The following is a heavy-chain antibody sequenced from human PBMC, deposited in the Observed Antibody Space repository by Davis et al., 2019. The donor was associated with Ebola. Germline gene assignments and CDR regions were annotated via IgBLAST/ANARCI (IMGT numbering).Heavy chain of an antibody. D-gene: IGHD6-13*01. CDR3: AREAAAAGTLYYYGMDV. CDR2: INPNSGGT. Sequence: ASVKVSCKASGYTFTGYYMHWVRQAPGQGLEWMGWINPNSGGTNYAQKFQGWVTMTRDTSISTVYMELSRLRSDDTAVYYCAREAAAAGTLYYYGMDVWGQGTTVTVSS. V-gene: IGHV1-2*04. J-gene: IGHJ6*02. CDR1: GYTFTGYY.